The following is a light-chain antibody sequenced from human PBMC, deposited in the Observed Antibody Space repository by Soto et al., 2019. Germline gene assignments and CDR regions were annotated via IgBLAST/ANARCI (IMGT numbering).Light chain of an antibody. Sequence: EIVFTLSPATLSLSQGERATLSCRASQTVGSYLAWFRQTPGQAPRLLIYGASSRATGIPDRFSGSGSGTDFTLTISRLEPEDFAVYYCQQYGSSSWRFGQGGKVDI. CDR1: QTVGSY. CDR2: GAS. J-gene: IGKJ1*01. V-gene: IGKV3-20*01. CDR3: QQYGSSSWR.